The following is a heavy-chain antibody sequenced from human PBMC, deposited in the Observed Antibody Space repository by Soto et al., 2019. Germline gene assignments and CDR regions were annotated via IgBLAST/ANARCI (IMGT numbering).Heavy chain of an antibody. J-gene: IGHJ4*02. V-gene: IGHV4-34*01. CDR2: INHSGST. CDR3: ARAAPKWLRRFDY. D-gene: IGHD5-12*01. CDR1: GGSFSGYY. Sequence: QVQLQPWGAGLLKPSETLSLTCAVYGGSFSGYYWSWIRQPPGKGLEWIGEINHSGSTNYNPSLKSRVTISVDTYKNQFSLKLSSVTAADTAVYYCARAAPKWLRRFDYWGQGTLVTVAS.